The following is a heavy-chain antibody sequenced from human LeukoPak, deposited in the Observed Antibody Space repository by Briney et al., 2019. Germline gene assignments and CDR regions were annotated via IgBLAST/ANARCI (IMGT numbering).Heavy chain of an antibody. D-gene: IGHD3-10*01. CDR3: ARDRGGLY. CDR2: IYSGGST. J-gene: IGHJ4*02. Sequence: PGGSLRLSCAASGFTFSNYAMSWVRQAPGKGLEWVSVIYSGGSTYYADSVKGRFTISRDNSKNTLYLQMNSLRAEDTAVYYCARDRGGLYWGQGTLVTVSS. V-gene: IGHV3-66*01. CDR1: GFTFSNYA.